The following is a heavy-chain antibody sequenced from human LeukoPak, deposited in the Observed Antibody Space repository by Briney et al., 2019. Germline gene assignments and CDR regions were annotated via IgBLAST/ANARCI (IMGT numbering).Heavy chain of an antibody. CDR1: GGSISSNY. CDR3: ARHASELTLELRAARGYYYDMDV. J-gene: IGHJ6*02. Sequence: SETLSLTCTISGGSISSNYWSWIRQPPGKGLEWIGYCHYSGNTNHNPSLKSRATISVDMSKNQFSLTLNSVTAADTAVYYCARHASELTLELRAARGYYYDMDVWGQGTTVTVSS. CDR2: CHYSGNT. D-gene: IGHD1-7*01. V-gene: IGHV4-59*13.